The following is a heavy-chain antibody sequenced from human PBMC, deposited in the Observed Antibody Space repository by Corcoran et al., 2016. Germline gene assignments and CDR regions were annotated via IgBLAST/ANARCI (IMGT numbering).Heavy chain of an antibody. Sequence: QVQLVESGGGVVQPGRSLRLSCAASGFTFSSYAMHWVRQAPGKGLEWVAVISYDGRNKYYRDSGKGRFTISRDNAKNTLYLQMNSLRAEDTAVYYCARSPYAMYGDYSRVAFDIWGQGTMVTVSS. CDR1: GFTFSSYA. CDR3: ARSPYAMYGDYSRVAFDI. D-gene: IGHD4-17*01. J-gene: IGHJ3*02. CDR2: ISYDGRNK. V-gene: IGHV3-30*04.